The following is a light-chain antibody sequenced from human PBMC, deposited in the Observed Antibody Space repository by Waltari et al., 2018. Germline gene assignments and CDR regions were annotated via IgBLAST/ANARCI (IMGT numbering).Light chain of an antibody. J-gene: IGLJ1*01. CDR3: YSYAGSYTYV. CDR2: DVA. V-gene: IGLV2-11*01. CDR1: SSDVGRYNF. Sequence: QSALTHPLSVSGSPGPSVTIPCTGTSSDVGRYNFVPWYQQHPGKAPKLMIHDVAKRPSGVPDRFSGSKSGNTASLTISGLQAEDEADYYCYSYAGSYTYVFGTGTKVTVL.